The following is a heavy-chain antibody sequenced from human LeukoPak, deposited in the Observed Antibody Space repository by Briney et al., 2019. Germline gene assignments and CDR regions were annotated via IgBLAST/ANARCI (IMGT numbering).Heavy chain of an antibody. CDR1: GGSVSSGTYY. CDR3: ARLTLAGRSSYYYGMDV. J-gene: IGHJ6*02. Sequence: SETLSLTCTVSGGSVSSGTYYWSWIRQSPGTGLEWIGYIYYSGSTNYNPSLKSRVTISVDTSKNQFSLKLSSVTAADTAVYYCARLTLAGRSSYYYGMDVWGQGTSVTVSS. D-gene: IGHD6-19*01. CDR2: IYYSGST. V-gene: IGHV4-61*01.